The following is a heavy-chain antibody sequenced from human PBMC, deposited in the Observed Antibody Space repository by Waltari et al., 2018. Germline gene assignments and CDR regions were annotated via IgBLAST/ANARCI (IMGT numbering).Heavy chain of an antibody. CDR3: ARHGPYSSSWTLGAFDI. D-gene: IGHD6-13*01. V-gene: IGHV4-39*01. Sequence: PPGKGMGVFGSIYFMGRTYYNPALQSRVTISVDTSKNQFSLKRSSVTAADTAVYYCARHGPYSSSWTLGAFDIWGQGTMVTVSS. J-gene: IGHJ3*02. CDR2: IYFMGRT.